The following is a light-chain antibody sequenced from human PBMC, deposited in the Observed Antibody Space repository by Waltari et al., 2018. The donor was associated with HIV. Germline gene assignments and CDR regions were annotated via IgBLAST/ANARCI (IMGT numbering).Light chain of an antibody. V-gene: IGLV1-44*01. Sequence: QSVLTQPPSASGTPGQRVTISCSGSSSNIGSNTVNWYQQLPGTAPKLLIYSNNQRPSGGPDRFSGSKSGTSASLAISGLQSEDEADYYCAAWDDSLMGVFGGGTKLTVL. CDR1: SSNIGSNT. J-gene: IGLJ3*02. CDR2: SNN. CDR3: AAWDDSLMGV.